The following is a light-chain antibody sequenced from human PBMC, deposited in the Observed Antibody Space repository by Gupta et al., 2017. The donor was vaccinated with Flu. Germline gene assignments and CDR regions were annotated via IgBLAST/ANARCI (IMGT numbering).Light chain of an antibody. Sequence: QSALTHPASVSGSPGQSITISCTGTSSDVGGYNYVSWYQQHPGKAPKLMIYEVSNRPSGVSNRFSGSKSGNTASLTISGLQAEDEADHYCSSYTSSSTWVFGGGTKLTVL. CDR3: SSYTSSSTWV. CDR2: EVS. V-gene: IGLV2-14*01. CDR1: SSDVGGYNY. J-gene: IGLJ3*02.